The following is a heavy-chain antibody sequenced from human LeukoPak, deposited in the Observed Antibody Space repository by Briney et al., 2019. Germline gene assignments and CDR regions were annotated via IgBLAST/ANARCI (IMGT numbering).Heavy chain of an antibody. Sequence: ASVKVSCKASGYTFTGYYMHWVRQAPGQGLEWRGWINPNSGGTNYAQKFQGRVTMARDTPISTAYMELSRLRSDDTAVYYCARATMVRGVWFDYWGQGTLVTVSS. CDR2: INPNSGGT. D-gene: IGHD3-10*01. J-gene: IGHJ4*02. CDR3: ARATMVRGVWFDY. CDR1: GYTFTGYY. V-gene: IGHV1-2*02.